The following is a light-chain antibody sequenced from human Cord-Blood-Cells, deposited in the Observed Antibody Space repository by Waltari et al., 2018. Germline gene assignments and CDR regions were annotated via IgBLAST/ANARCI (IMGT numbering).Light chain of an antibody. Sequence: EIVLTQSPGTLSLSPGESATLSCRASQSVSSSYLAWYQQKPGQAPRLLIYGASSRATGIPDRLSGSGSGTDFTLTISRLEPEDFAVYYCQQYGSSPGTFGQGTKVEIK. J-gene: IGKJ1*01. CDR2: GAS. V-gene: IGKV3-20*01. CDR3: QQYGSSPGT. CDR1: QSVSSSY.